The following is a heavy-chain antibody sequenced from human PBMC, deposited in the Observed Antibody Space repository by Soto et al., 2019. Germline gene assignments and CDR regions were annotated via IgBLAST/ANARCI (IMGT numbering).Heavy chain of an antibody. V-gene: IGHV3-33*01. CDR3: ARAQSSGNYYSDY. J-gene: IGHJ4*02. Sequence: QVQLVESGGGVVQPGRSLRXXXXXSGFTFSSYAMHWVRQAPGKGLEWVAVIWYDGTNKYYADSVKGRFTISRDNSKNTLYLQMNSLRAEDTAVYYCARAQSSGNYYSDYWGQGTLVTVSS. CDR1: GFTFSSYA. CDR2: IWYDGTNK. D-gene: IGHD1-26*01.